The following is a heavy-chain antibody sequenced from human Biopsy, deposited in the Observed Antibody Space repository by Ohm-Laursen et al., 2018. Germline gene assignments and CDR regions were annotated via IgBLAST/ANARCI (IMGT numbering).Heavy chain of an antibody. CDR1: GGSVNTYNFY. D-gene: IGHD3-10*01. CDR2: IFYSGTT. J-gene: IGHJ6*02. CDR3: ARAYYYGAGSSYSPYMEV. V-gene: IGHV4-61*01. Sequence: SDTLSLTCSVSGGSVNTYNFYWTWIRQPPGKGLEWIGYIFYSGTTKYNPSLERRVRVSLDTANNEFSLKLRSVTAADTATYYCARAYYYGAGSSYSPYMEVWGQGTTVSVS.